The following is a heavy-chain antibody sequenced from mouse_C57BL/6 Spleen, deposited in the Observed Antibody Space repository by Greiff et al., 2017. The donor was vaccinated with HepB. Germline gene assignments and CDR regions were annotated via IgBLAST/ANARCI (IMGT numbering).Heavy chain of an antibody. V-gene: IGHV1-7*01. D-gene: IGHD4-1*01. J-gene: IGHJ2*01. CDR3: ARGNWDGY. Sequence: VKLVESGADLAKPGASVKLSCKASGYTFTSYWMHWVKQRPGQGLEWIEYINPSSGYTKYNQKFKDKATLATDKSSSTGYMQLSSLTYEDSAVYYCARGNWDGYWGQGTTLTVSS. CDR1: GYTFTSYW. CDR2: INPSSGYT.